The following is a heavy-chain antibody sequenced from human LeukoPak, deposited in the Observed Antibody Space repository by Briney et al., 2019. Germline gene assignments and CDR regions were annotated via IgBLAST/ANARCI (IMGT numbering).Heavy chain of an antibody. CDR2: IWHDGSPT. D-gene: IGHD1-26*01. Sequence: PGGSLRLSCAVSGVPFNKDGMHWVRQAPGKGLEWVATIWHDGSPTIYADPAKGRFTISRDDSKNMLYLQMNSLRAEDTAEYYCVTHYKWDLLVHAFDFWGQGTRVTVSS. CDR1: GVPFNKDG. J-gene: IGHJ3*01. CDR3: VTHYKWDLLVHAFDF. V-gene: IGHV3-33*01.